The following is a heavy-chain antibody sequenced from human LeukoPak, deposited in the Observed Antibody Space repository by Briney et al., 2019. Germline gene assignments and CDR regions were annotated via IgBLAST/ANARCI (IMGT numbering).Heavy chain of an antibody. CDR2: INHSGST. V-gene: IGHV4-34*01. CDR1: GGSFSGYY. Sequence: PSETLSLTCAVYGGSFSGYYWSWIRQPPGKGLEWIGEINHSGSTNYNPSLKSRVTISVDTSKNQCSLKLSSVTAADTAVYYCARARRGITMVRGADYWGQGTLVTVSS. CDR3: ARARRGITMVRGADY. D-gene: IGHD3-10*01. J-gene: IGHJ4*02.